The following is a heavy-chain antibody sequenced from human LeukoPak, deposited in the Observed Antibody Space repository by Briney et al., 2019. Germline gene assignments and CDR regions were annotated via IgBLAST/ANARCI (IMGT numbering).Heavy chain of an antibody. D-gene: IGHD5-12*01. CDR1: QISVSTSY. V-gene: IGHV3-53*01. CDR2: MYSGGSS. Sequence: GGSLRLSCAASQISVSTSYMSWVRQAPGKGQEWVSVMYSGGSSYNADSVKGRFTISRDNSKNTLYLQMDSLRVEDTAVYYCAKAIRPTRLDYWGQGTLVTVSS. J-gene: IGHJ4*02. CDR3: AKAIRPTRLDY.